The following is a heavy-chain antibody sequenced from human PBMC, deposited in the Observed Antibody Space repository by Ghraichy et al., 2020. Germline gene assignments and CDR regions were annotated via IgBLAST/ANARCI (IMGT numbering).Heavy chain of an antibody. J-gene: IGHJ4*02. D-gene: IGHD3-10*01. CDR3: ARDRWGEGGYYFDY. CDR1: GFTLSNSW. Sequence: GESLNISCVASGFTLSNSWMNWVRQAPGKGLEWVANINQDGSEKFYVDSVKGRFTISRDNAKNSLYLQMNSLRAEDTAVYFCARDRWGEGGYYFDYWGQGTLVSVSS. CDR2: INQDGSEK. V-gene: IGHV3-7*01.